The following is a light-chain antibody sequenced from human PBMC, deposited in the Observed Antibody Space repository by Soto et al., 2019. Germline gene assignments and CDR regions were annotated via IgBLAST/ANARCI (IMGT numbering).Light chain of an antibody. CDR1: QSVSSN. CDR2: STS. CDR3: LQYNNWPPGT. V-gene: IGKV3D-15*01. Sequence: EIVMTQSPATLSVSPGERATLSCRASQSVSSNLAWYQQKPGQAPRRLIYSTSTRATDIPARFSGSGSGTEFTRTISRLQSADCALYYCLQYNNWPPGTFGQGTKVEIK. J-gene: IGKJ1*01.